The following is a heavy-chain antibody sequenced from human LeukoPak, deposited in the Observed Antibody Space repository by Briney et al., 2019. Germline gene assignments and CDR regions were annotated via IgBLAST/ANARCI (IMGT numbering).Heavy chain of an antibody. D-gene: IGHD5-12*01. Sequence: SETLSLTCTVSGGSISSRSYYWGWIRQPPGKGLEWIGSIYYSGSSYYNPSLKSRVTISVDTSKNQFSLNLSSVTAADTAVYYCAGEGWGYSGYDFDYWGQGTLVTVSS. CDR2: IYYSGSS. J-gene: IGHJ4*02. CDR1: GGSISSRSYY. V-gene: IGHV4-39*07. CDR3: AGEGWGYSGYDFDY.